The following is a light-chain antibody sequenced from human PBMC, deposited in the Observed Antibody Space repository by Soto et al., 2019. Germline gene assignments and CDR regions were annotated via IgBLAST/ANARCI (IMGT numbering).Light chain of an antibody. CDR3: CSYADTYVE. CDR2: DVD. Sequence: QSALTQPRSVSGSPGQSVAISCTGTSSYVGAYNYVSWYQQHPGKASKLMIYDVDKRPSGVPDRFSGSKSGNTASLTISGLQAEDEADYYCCSYADTYVELGGGTKLTVL. V-gene: IGLV2-11*01. CDR1: SSYVGAYNY. J-gene: IGLJ2*01.